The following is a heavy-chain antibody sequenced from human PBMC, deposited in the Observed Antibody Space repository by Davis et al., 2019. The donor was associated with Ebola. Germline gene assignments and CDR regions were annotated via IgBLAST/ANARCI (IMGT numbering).Heavy chain of an antibody. Sequence: AASVKVSCKASGYTFTTYGITWVRQAPGQGLEWVGWISAYNGHANYEQKLHGRVTMTTDTSTSTAYMELRSLRSDDTAVYYCARTEGYSYDWFDPWGQGTLVAVSS. J-gene: IGHJ5*02. CDR1: GYTFTTYG. CDR3: ARTEGYSYDWFDP. V-gene: IGHV1-18*04. D-gene: IGHD5-18*01. CDR2: ISAYNGHA.